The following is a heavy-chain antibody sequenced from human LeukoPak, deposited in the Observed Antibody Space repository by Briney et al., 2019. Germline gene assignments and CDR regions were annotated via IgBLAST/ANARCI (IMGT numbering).Heavy chain of an antibody. D-gene: IGHD3-9*01. CDR2: IGGRGGGT. J-gene: IGHJ4*02. CDR1: GFTFSNYA. V-gene: IGHV3-23*01. CDR3: AKWGDYDILTGYYDSDY. Sequence: GASLRLSCAASGFTFSNYAMSWVRQAPGKGLEWVSAIGGRGGGTYYADSVKGRFTVSRDGSKNTLYLQMNSLRAEDTAVYYCAKWGDYDILTGYYDSDYWGQGTLVTVSS.